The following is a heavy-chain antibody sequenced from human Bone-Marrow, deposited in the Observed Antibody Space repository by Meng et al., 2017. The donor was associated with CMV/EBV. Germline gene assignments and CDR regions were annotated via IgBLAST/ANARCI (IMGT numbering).Heavy chain of an antibody. V-gene: IGHV1-18*01. Sequence: ASVKVSCKASGYTFNSYGISWVRQAPGQGLEWMGWISPYNGNTNYAQKLQGRVTMTTDTSTSTAYIELSSLRSDDTAVYYCARVRYGDYYGMDVWGQGTTVTVSS. CDR3: ARVRYGDYYGMDV. D-gene: IGHD3-10*01. CDR1: GYTFNSYG. CDR2: ISPYNGNT. J-gene: IGHJ6*02.